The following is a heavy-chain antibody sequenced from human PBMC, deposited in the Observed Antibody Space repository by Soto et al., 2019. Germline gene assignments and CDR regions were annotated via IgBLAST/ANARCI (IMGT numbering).Heavy chain of an antibody. V-gene: IGHV4-39*01. CDR1: GGSISSSSYY. J-gene: IGHJ4*02. CDR3: ARHTIKTYSSGWTPPLY. Sequence: TSETLSLTCTVSGGSISSSSYYWGWIRQPPGKGLEWIGSIYYSGSTYYNPSLKSRVTISVDTSKNQFSLKLSSVTAADTAVYYCARHTIKTYSSGWTPPLYWGQGTLVTVSS. CDR2: IYYSGST. D-gene: IGHD6-19*01.